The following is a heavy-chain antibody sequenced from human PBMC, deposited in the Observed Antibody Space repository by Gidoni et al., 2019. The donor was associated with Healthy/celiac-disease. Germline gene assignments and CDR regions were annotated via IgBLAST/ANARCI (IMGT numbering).Heavy chain of an antibody. CDR1: GFTFSNAW. CDR2: IKSKTDGGTT. V-gene: IGHV3-15*07. D-gene: IGHD3-10*01. Sequence: EVQLVESGGGLVKPGGSLRLSCAASGFTFSNAWMNWVRQAPGKGLEWVGRIKSKTDGGTTDYAAPVKGRFTNSRDDSKNTLYLQMNSLKTEDTAVYYCTTAFDYYYYGMDVWGQGTTVTVSS. CDR3: TTAFDYYYYGMDV. J-gene: IGHJ6*02.